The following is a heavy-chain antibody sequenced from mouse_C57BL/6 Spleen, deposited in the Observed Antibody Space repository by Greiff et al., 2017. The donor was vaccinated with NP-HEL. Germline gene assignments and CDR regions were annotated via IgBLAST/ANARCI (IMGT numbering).Heavy chain of an antibody. CDR2: IDPSDSET. D-gene: IGHD2-3*01. J-gene: IGHJ4*01. Sequence: QVQLQQSGAELVRPGSSVKLSCKASGYTFTSYWMHWVKQRPIQGLEWIGNIDPSDSETHYNQKFKDKATLTVDKSSSTAYMQLSSLTSEDSAVYYCARVSDGYYDYYAMDYWGQGTSVTVSS. V-gene: IGHV1-52*01. CDR1: GYTFTSYW. CDR3: ARVSDGYYDYYAMDY.